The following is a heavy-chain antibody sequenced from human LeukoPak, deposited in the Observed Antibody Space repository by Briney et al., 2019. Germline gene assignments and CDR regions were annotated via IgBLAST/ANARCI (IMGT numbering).Heavy chain of an antibody. CDR2: MNPNSGNT. CDR3: ARGPTYYYDSSGHFDY. V-gene: IGHV1-8*03. J-gene: IGHJ4*02. Sequence: ASVKVSCKASGYTFTSYNINWVRQATGQGLEWMGWMNPNSGNTGYAQKFQGRVTITRNTSISTAYMELSSLRSEVTAVYYCARGPTYYYDSSGHFDYWGQGTLVTVSS. CDR1: GYTFTSYN. D-gene: IGHD3-22*01.